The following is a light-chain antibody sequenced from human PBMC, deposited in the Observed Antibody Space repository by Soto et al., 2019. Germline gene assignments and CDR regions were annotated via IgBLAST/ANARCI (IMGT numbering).Light chain of an antibody. CDR3: QKYDDLHWK. CDR1: QSISSSY. CDR2: GAY. J-gene: IGKJ1*01. Sequence: EIVLTQSXGTLSLAPGERATLSCRASQSISSSYLAWYQQKPGQAPRLLIYGAYSRATGIPDRFSGSGSGTDFTLTIRSMHPEDIAKYYCQKYDDLHWKFGNGP. V-gene: IGKV3-20*01.